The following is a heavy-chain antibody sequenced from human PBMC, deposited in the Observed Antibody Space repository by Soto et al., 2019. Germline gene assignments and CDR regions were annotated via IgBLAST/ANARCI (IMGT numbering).Heavy chain of an antibody. J-gene: IGHJ2*01. V-gene: IGHV1-18*01. Sequence: ASLKVSCNGSGYTFNNYDISWVRQAPGQGLYWRGWISRYNGDTNSAPKLQGRLSLTTDTSTSTAYMERRSLRSYDTAIYYCTRDDRQANYRVKLYFHXWGRGTLVTVSX. CDR1: GYTFNNYD. CDR2: ISRYNGDT. CDR3: TRDDRQANYRVKLYFHX. D-gene: IGHD4-4*01.